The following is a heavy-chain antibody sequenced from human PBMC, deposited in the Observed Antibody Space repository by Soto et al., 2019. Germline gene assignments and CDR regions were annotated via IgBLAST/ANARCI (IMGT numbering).Heavy chain of an antibody. CDR3: AKVVQAYYFDY. CDR1: GFTFSSYA. J-gene: IGHJ4*02. V-gene: IGHV3-23*01. CDR2: FSGSAGSS. Sequence: PGGSVRLSCAPSGFTFSSYAMSWVRQAPGKGLAWVSAFSGSAGSSYYADSVKGRFTISRDNTKNTLYLQMNSLRAEDTAVYYCAKVVQAYYFDYWGQGTLVAVSS.